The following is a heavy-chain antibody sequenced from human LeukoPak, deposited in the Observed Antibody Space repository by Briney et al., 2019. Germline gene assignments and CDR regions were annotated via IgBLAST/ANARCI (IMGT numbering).Heavy chain of an antibody. CDR2: IYHSGST. Sequence: PSETLSLTCTVSGYSISSGYYWGWIRQPPGKGLEWIGSIYHSGSTYYNPSLKSRVTISVDTSKNQFSLKLSSVTAADTAVYYCARDRFSYGDLPRWGQGTLVTVSS. CDR1: GYSISSGYY. CDR3: ARDRFSYGDLPR. V-gene: IGHV4-38-2*02. J-gene: IGHJ4*02. D-gene: IGHD4-17*01.